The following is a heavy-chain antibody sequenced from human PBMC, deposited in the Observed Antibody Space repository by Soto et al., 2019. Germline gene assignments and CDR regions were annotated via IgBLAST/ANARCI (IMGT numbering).Heavy chain of an antibody. CDR2: IYYSGST. J-gene: IGHJ3*02. Sequence: QVPLQESGRELVKPSETLSLTCTVSGGSVSSGSYYWSWIRQPPGKGLEWIGYIYYSGSTNYNPSPKSRVTISVDTSKNQFSLKLSSVTAADTAVYYCARFGYCRGGRCYSDAFDIWCQGTMVTVSS. V-gene: IGHV4-61*01. CDR1: GGSVSSGSYY. D-gene: IGHD2-15*01. CDR3: ARFGYCRGGRCYSDAFDI.